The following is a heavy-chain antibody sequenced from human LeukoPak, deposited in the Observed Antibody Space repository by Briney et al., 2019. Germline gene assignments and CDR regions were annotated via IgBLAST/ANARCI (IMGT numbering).Heavy chain of an antibody. D-gene: IGHD3/OR15-3a*01. V-gene: IGHV4-39*07. CDR3: ARQNFWTPMI. CDR2: IYYSGST. J-gene: IGHJ4*02. Sequence: WVRQAPGKGLEWIGSIYYSGSTYYNPSLKSRVTISVDTSKNQFSLKLSSVTAADTAVYYCARQNFWTPMIWGQGTLVTVSS.